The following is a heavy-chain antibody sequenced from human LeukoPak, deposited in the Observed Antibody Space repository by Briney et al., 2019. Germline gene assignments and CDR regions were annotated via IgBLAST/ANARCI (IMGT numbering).Heavy chain of an antibody. D-gene: IGHD1-26*01. CDR3: ARDWRGATSADYFDY. CDR2: ISRSSSYI. V-gene: IGHV3-21*01. Sequence: GGSLRLSCAASGFTFSSYSMNWVRQAPGKGLEWVSSISRSSSYIYYADSVKGRFTISRDNAKNSLYLQMNSLRAEDTAVYYCARDWRGATSADYFDYWGQGTLVTVSS. J-gene: IGHJ4*02. CDR1: GFTFSSYS.